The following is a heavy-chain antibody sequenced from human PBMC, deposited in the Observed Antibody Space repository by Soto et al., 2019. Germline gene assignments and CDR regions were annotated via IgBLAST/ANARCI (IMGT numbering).Heavy chain of an antibody. CDR2: ISYSGST. CDR3: ARYYYDSSAYIDF. J-gene: IGHJ4*02. CDR1: GGSISNYY. V-gene: IGHV4-59*08. D-gene: IGHD3-22*01. Sequence: SEILSLTCTVSGGSISNYYWSWIRQPPGKGLEWIGYISYSGSTNYNPSLKSRVTISVDTSKNHFSLKLSSVTAADTAVYYCARYYYDSSAYIDFWGQGTLVTVSS.